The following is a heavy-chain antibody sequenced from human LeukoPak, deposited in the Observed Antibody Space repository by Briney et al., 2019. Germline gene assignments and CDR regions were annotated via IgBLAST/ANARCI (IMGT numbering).Heavy chain of an antibody. CDR3: ARVRFLEWLSLDY. CDR2: IYYSGST. D-gene: IGHD3-3*01. CDR1: GGSISSGGYS. J-gene: IGHJ4*02. V-gene: IGHV4-31*11. Sequence: SETLSLTCAVSGGSISSGGYSWSWIRQPPGKGLEWIGYIYYSGSTYYNPSLKSRVTISVDTSKNQFSLKLSSVTAADTAVYYCARVRFLEWLSLDYWGQGTLVTVSS.